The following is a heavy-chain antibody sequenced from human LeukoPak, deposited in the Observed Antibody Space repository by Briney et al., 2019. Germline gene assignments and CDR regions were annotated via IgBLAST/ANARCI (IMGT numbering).Heavy chain of an antibody. J-gene: IGHJ4*02. CDR3: ARGGALTSFDS. CDR2: ISAYNGKT. Sequence: ASVTVSCKASGFTFSSYGISWVRQAPGQGLEGMGWISAYNGKTNYAQKFQGRGTMTTDTSTSTAYMDLRTLRSGDTAVYYCARGGALTSFDSWGQGTLITVSS. CDR1: GFTFSSYG. D-gene: IGHD1-26*01. V-gene: IGHV1-18*01.